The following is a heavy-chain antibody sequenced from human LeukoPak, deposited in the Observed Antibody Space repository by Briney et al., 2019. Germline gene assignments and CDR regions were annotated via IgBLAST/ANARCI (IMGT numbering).Heavy chain of an antibody. J-gene: IGHJ6*03. CDR3: ARGYRENYYYYYYLDV. CDR1: GDSIITGDYS. D-gene: IGHD4-11*01. CDR2: IYYSGST. Sequence: SQTLSLTCTVSGDSIITGDYSWSWIRQPLGKGLEWIGYIYYSGSTYYNPSLKSRVTISVDTSKNQFSLKLSSVTAADTAVYYCARGYRENYYYYYYLDVWGKGTTVTVSS. V-gene: IGHV4-30-4*08.